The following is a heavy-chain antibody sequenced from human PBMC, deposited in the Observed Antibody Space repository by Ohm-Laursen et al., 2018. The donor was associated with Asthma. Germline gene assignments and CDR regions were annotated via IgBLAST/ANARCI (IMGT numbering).Heavy chain of an antibody. CDR1: GGSISGSSYF. D-gene: IGHD5-24*01. Sequence: GTLSLTCAVPGGSISGSSYFWGWIRQPPGKGLEWIGGIYYSGNTYYNPSLKSRVTTSVDTSKNQFSLKLSSVTAADTAVYYCARQRRDGFAYWGQGTLVTVSS. V-gene: IGHV4-39*01. CDR2: IYYSGNT. J-gene: IGHJ4*02. CDR3: ARQRRDGFAY.